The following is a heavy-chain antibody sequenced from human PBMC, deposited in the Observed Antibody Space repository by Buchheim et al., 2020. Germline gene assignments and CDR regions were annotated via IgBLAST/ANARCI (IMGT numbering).Heavy chain of an antibody. D-gene: IGHD5-18*01. Sequence: QVQLQESGPGLVKPSQTLSLTCTVSGGSISSGDYYWSWIRQPPGKGLEWIGYIYYSGSTYYNPSLKSRVTISVEPPKDQFFLKLSSVTAADTAVYYCARSMVNQRISFDYWGQGTL. V-gene: IGHV4-30-4*01. CDR1: GGSISSGDYY. J-gene: IGHJ4*02. CDR2: IYYSGST. CDR3: ARSMVNQRISFDY.